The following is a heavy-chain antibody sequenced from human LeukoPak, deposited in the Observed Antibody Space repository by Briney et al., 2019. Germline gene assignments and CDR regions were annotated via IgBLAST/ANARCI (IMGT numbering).Heavy chain of an antibody. D-gene: IGHD3-3*01. V-gene: IGHV3-23*01. Sequence: GGSLRLSCAASGFTFSSYAMSWVRQAPGKGLEWVSAISGSGGSTYYADSVKGRFTISRDNSKNTLYLQMNSLRAEDTAVYYCAKGGGSGYDFWSGYYPQTPFDYWGQGTLATVSS. CDR2: ISGSGGST. J-gene: IGHJ4*02. CDR3: AKGGGSGYDFWSGYYPQTPFDY. CDR1: GFTFSSYA.